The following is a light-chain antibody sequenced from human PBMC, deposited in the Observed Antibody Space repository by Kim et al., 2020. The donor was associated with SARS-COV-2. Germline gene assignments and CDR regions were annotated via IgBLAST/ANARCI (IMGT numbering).Light chain of an antibody. Sequence: GQRVTISCSGRSSNIGINSVYWYQQLPGTAPKLLIYTNNQRPSGVPDRFSGSKSGTSASLAISGLQSEDEADYSCAAWDDSLNGPVFGGGTKLTVL. CDR3: AAWDDSLNGPV. CDR1: SSNIGINS. CDR2: TNN. J-gene: IGLJ3*02. V-gene: IGLV1-44*01.